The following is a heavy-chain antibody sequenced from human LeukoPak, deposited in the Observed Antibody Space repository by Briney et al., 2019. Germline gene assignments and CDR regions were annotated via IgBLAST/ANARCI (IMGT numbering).Heavy chain of an antibody. CDR1: GYTFTGYY. D-gene: IGHD3-3*01. V-gene: IGHV1-2*04. CDR2: INPNSGGT. Sequence: VASVKVSCKASGYTFTGYYMHWVRQAPGQGLEWMGWINPNSGGTNYAQKFQGWVTVTRDTSISTAYMELSRLRSDDTAVYYCARDSKPLEWLPSYYYYGMDVWGQGTTVTVSS. J-gene: IGHJ6*02. CDR3: ARDSKPLEWLPSYYYYGMDV.